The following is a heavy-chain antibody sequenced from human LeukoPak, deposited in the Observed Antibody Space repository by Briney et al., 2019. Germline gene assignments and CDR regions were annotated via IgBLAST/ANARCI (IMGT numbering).Heavy chain of an antibody. D-gene: IGHD4-11*01. CDR1: GGTFSSYA. CDR2: IIPIFGTA. CDR3: ARDKYSTFGYYYYYLGV. Sequence: SVKVSCKASGGTFSSYAISWVRQAPGQGLEWMGGIIPIFGTANYAQRFQGRVTITTDESTSTAYMELSSLRSEDTAVYYCARDKYSTFGYYYYYLGVWGKGTTVTVSS. J-gene: IGHJ6*03. V-gene: IGHV1-69*05.